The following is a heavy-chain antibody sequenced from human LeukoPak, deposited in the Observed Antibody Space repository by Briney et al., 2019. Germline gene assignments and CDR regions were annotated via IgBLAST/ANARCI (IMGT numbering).Heavy chain of an antibody. Sequence: PSETLSLTCTVSGASMTSYYWTWLRQPPGKGLEWIGYMYFGERTNYNPSLKSRATIPIDTSKKQFSLNLKSVTAADTAVYYCARIPGDRPDDWGQGTLVTVS. J-gene: IGHJ4*02. CDR3: ARIPGDRPDD. D-gene: IGHD7-27*01. V-gene: IGHV4-59*01. CDR2: MYFGERT. CDR1: GASMTSYY.